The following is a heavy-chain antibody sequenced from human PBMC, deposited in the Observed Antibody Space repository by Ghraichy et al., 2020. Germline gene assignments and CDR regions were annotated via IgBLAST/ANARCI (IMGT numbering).Heavy chain of an antibody. J-gene: IGHJ4*02. D-gene: IGHD1-14*01. Sequence: GGSLRLSCAASGFAFSNAWMSWVRQAPGKGLEWVGRIKSETSGGTIEYAAPVQHRFTISRDDSKNTLYLQMNSLKTEDTAVYYCTTNLAYWGRGTLVTVSX. V-gene: IGHV3-15*01. CDR1: GFAFSNAW. CDR2: IKSETSGGTI. CDR3: TTNLAY.